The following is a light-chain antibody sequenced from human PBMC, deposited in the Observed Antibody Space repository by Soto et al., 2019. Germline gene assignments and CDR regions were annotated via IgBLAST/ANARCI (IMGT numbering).Light chain of an antibody. CDR2: DVT. CDR1: RRDVGAYNY. Sequence: SALIQPGPLSWSPGQSITISRPGTRRDVGAYNYVSWYQQYPGKAPKLMIYDVTSRPSGVSNRFSGSKSGNAASLTISGLQAEDEADYYCCSYTSSSSLVFGTGTKVTVL. J-gene: IGLJ1*01. V-gene: IGLV2-14*03. CDR3: CSYTSSSSLV.